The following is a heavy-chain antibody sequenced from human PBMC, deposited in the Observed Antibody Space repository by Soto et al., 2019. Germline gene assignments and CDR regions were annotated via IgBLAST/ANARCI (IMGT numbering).Heavy chain of an antibody. CDR1: GYTFTGYY. V-gene: IGHV1-2*04. D-gene: IGHD6-6*01. J-gene: IGHJ4*02. Sequence: ASVKVSCKASGYTFTGYYMHWVRQAPGQGLEWMGWINPNSGGTNYAQKFQGWVTMTRDTSISTAYMELSRLRSDDTAVYYCARGEYSSSSEFDYWGQGTLVTVSS. CDR3: ARGEYSSSSEFDY. CDR2: INPNSGGT.